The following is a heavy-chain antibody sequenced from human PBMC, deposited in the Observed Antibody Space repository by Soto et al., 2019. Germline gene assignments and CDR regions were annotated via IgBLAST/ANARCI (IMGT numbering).Heavy chain of an antibody. CDR1: GFTFSSYA. J-gene: IGHJ6*02. V-gene: IGHV3-30-3*02. Sequence: GGSLRLSCAASGFTFSSYAMHWVRQAPGKGLEWVAVISYDGSNKYYADSVKGRFTISRDNSKNTLYLQMNSLRAEDTAVYYCTKTYFWPYYYYYYGMDVWGQGTTVTVSS. CDR2: ISYDGSNK. CDR3: TKTYFWPYYYYYYGMDV. D-gene: IGHD3-3*01.